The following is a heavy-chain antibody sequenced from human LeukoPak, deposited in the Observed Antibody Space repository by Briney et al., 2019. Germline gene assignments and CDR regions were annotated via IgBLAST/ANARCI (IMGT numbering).Heavy chain of an antibody. Sequence: PSETLSLTCTVSGGSISSSSYYWGWIRQPPGKGLEWIGRTYYSGSTYYNPSLKSRVTISLDTSKNQFSLRLNSVTAADTAVYYCARGGGSDSSPRINAFVIWGQGTMVTVSS. V-gene: IGHV4-39*07. D-gene: IGHD3-22*01. CDR2: TYYSGST. J-gene: IGHJ3*02. CDR3: ARGGGSDSSPRINAFVI. CDR1: GGSISSSSYY.